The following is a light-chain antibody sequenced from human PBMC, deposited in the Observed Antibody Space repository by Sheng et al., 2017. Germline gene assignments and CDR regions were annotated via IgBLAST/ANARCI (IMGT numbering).Light chain of an antibody. V-gene: IGKV3-20*01. CDR1: QTVSHNY. J-gene: IGKJ5*01. Sequence: EIVLTQSPGTLSLSPGDRATLSCRASQTVSHNYLAWFQQKPGQAPRLLIYDASSRATGIPDRFSGSGSGTDFTLTISRLEPEDFAVYYCQQYGSSPITFGQGTRLEIK. CDR2: DAS. CDR3: QQYGSSPIT.